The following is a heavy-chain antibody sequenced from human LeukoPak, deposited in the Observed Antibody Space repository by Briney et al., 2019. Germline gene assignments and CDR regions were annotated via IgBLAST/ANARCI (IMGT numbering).Heavy chain of an antibody. V-gene: IGHV4-39*01. J-gene: IGHJ4*02. D-gene: IGHD2-21*01. Sequence: SDTLSLTCTVSGGYISGSDNYWAWIRQPPGKGLEWIGSVYYSGTTDYNPSLNSRVSIFVDTSKNQFSPKLTSVTAADTAVYYCARHSYYYDYWGQGTLVTVSS. CDR3: ARHSYYYDY. CDR2: VYYSGTT. CDR1: GGYISGSDNY.